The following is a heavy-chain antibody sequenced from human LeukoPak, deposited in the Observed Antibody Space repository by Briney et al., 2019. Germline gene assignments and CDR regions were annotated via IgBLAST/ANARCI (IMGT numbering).Heavy chain of an antibody. D-gene: IGHD3-3*01. J-gene: IGHJ6*02. CDR1: GGSISSGGYY. CDR2: IYYSGST. Sequence: PSETLSLTCTVSGGSISSGGYYWSWIRQHPGKGLEWIGYIYYSGSTYYNPSLKCRVTISVDTSKNQFSLKLSSVTAADTAVYYCAREHSRGTIFGVAIIMDVWGQGTTVTVSS. V-gene: IGHV4-31*03. CDR3: AREHSRGTIFGVAIIMDV.